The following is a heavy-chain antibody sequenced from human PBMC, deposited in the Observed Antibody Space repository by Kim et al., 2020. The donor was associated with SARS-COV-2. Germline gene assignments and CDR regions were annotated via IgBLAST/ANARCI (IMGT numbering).Heavy chain of an antibody. Sequence: NKRYSKNLQGRITITRDTSASTAYMELNSLRYEDTAVYYCAREGHEGGFLTWGQGTMVTVSS. CDR3: AREGHEGGFLT. CDR2: NK. J-gene: IGHJ3*01. V-gene: IGHV1-3*01. D-gene: IGHD5-12*01.